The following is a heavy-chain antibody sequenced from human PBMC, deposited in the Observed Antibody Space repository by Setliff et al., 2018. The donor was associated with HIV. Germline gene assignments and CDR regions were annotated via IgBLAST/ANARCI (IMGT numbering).Heavy chain of an antibody. Sequence: PSETLSLTCTVSPVSISSTSYYWVWIRQPPGKGLEWIGNIHYTGTGFYNPALRSRVTISVDTSKNQFSLKLTSVTAADTAVYYCARYYYDRSGSSAPYYFMDVWGKGTTVTVSS. CDR1: PVSISSTSYY. V-gene: IGHV4-39*07. CDR3: ARYYYDRSGSSAPYYFMDV. J-gene: IGHJ6*03. CDR2: IHYTGTG. D-gene: IGHD3-22*01.